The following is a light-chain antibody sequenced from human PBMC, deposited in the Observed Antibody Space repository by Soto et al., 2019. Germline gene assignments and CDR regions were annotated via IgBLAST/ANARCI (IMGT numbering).Light chain of an antibody. J-gene: IGKJ3*01. CDR3: QQLNSYPLT. CDR2: AAS. CDR1: QGISSY. Sequence: IPLTQSPSSLSASVGDRVTITCRASQGISSYLAWYQQKPGKAPKLLIYAASTLQSGVPSRFSGSGSGTDFTLTISSRQPEDFATYYCQQLNSYPLTFGPGTKVDIK. V-gene: IGKV1-9*01.